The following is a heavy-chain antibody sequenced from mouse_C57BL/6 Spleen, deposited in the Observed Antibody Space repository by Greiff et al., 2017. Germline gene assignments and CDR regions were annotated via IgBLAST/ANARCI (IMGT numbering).Heavy chain of an antibody. Sequence: EVMLVESGGGLVKPGGSLKLSCAASGFTFSSYAMSWVRQTPEKRLEWVATISDGGSYTYYPDNVKGRFTISRDNAKNNLYLQMSHLKSEDTAMYYCARDPPYYYAMDYWGQGTSVTVSS. J-gene: IGHJ4*01. CDR2: ISDGGSYT. CDR3: ARDPPYYYAMDY. V-gene: IGHV5-4*01. CDR1: GFTFSSYA.